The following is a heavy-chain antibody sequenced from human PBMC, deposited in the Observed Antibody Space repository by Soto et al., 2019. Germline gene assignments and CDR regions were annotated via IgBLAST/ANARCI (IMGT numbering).Heavy chain of an antibody. V-gene: IGHV1-8*01. CDR2: MNPNSGNA. Sequence: QVQLVQSGAEVKKPGASVKVSCKASGYTFTSYDINWVRQATGQGLEWMGWMNPNSGNAGYAQKFQGRVTMTRNTSXLTADMELSSLRSEDTAVYYCALYYYGSGSYYHFDYGGQGTLVTVSS. D-gene: IGHD3-10*01. CDR1: GYTFTSYD. J-gene: IGHJ4*02. CDR3: ALYYYGSGSYYHFDY.